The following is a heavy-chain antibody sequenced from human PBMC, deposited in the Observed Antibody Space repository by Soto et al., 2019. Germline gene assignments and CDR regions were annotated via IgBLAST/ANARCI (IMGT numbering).Heavy chain of an antibody. CDR3: ASARCSYDSSGYQEHYYYGMDV. D-gene: IGHD3-22*01. V-gene: IGHV4-59*01. CDR2: IYYSGST. J-gene: IGHJ6*02. Sequence: SETLSLTCTVSVGSIISYHWSWIRQPPGKGLEWFWYIYYSGSTNYDPSLNSRVTRSVGTSKNQFSQKLSSVTAADTAVYYCASARCSYDSSGYQEHYYYGMDVWGQGTTVTVSS. CDR1: VGSIISYH.